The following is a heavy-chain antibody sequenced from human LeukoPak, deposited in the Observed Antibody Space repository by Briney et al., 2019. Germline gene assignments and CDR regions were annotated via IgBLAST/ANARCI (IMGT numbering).Heavy chain of an antibody. J-gene: IGHJ4*02. CDR1: GFTFSDYY. CDR2: ISSSGSTI. CDR3: ARERSYYDSNGYYYGQYYFDY. Sequence: GGSLRLSRAASGFTFSDYYMSWIRQAPGKGLEWVSYISSSGSTIYYADSVKGRFTISRDNAKNSLYLQMNSLRAEDTAVYYCARERSYYDSNGYYYGQYYFDYWGQGTLVTVSS. V-gene: IGHV3-11*04. D-gene: IGHD3-22*01.